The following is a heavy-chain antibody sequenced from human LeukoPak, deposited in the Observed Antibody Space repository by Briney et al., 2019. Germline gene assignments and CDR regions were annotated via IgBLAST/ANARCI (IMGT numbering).Heavy chain of an antibody. J-gene: IGHJ4*02. CDR2: ISSSASTI. CDR3: ARGFVGTTST. D-gene: IGHD1-26*01. CDR1: GFTFSSYE. V-gene: IGHV3-48*03. Sequence: PGGSLRLSCAASGFTFSSYEMNWVRQAPGKGLEWVSYISSSASTIYYADSVKGRFTISRDNAKNSLFLQMDSLRPDDTAVYYCARGFVGTTSTWGQGILVTVS.